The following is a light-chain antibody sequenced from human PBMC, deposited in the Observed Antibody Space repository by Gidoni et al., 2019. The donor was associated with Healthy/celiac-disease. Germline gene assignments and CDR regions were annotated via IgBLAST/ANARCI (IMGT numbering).Light chain of an antibody. V-gene: IGKV1-39*01. Sequence: DIQMTQSPSSLSASVGDRVTITCRASQSISSYLNWYQQKPGKAPKLLIYAASSLQSGVPSRFSGSGSGTDFTLNISSRQPEDFATYYCQQSYSTPWTFGQGTKVEIK. CDR2: AAS. CDR3: QQSYSTPWT. J-gene: IGKJ1*01. CDR1: QSISSY.